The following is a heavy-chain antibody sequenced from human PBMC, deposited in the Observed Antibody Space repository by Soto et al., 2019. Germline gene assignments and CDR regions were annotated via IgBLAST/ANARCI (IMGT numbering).Heavy chain of an antibody. Sequence: EVQLLESGGGLVQPGGSLRLSCAGSGSTFTDFTMTWVRQAPGKGLEWVSAISGDGLSTYYAGSVKGRLTISRDNSKTTLYLQMNSLRAEDTAVYYCARRPDAFDIWGRGTMVTVSS. CDR2: ISGDGLST. J-gene: IGHJ3*02. CDR3: ARRPDAFDI. V-gene: IGHV3-23*01. CDR1: GSTFTDFT.